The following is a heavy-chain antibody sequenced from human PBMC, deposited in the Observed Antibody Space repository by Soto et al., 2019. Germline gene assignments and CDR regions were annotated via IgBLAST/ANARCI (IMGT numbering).Heavy chain of an antibody. CDR1: GGSISSDHYH. D-gene: IGHD2-21*02. CDR2: INYSGSV. J-gene: IGHJ6*02. Sequence: QVQLQESGPGLVRPSQTLTLTCNVSGGSISSDHYHWTWIRQPPGKGLEWIGYINYSGSVRYNPSLQRRVTMSVDTSKNLFSLKLSSVTAADTAVYFCVREDDGGDRDYYGLDVWGQGTTVTVSS. V-gene: IGHV4-30-4*01. CDR3: VREDDGGDRDYYGLDV.